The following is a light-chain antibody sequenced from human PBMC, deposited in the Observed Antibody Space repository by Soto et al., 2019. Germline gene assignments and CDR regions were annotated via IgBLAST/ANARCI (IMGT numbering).Light chain of an antibody. V-gene: IGLV1-40*01. Sequence: QSVLTQPPSVSGAPGQRVTISCTGSSSNIGAGYDVHWYQQLPGTAPKLLIYGNSNRPSGVPDRFSGSKSGTSASLAITGLLAEDEADYYCQSYDSSLSAWVFGGGTQLTVL. CDR1: SSNIGAGYD. CDR3: QSYDSSLSAWV. J-gene: IGLJ3*02. CDR2: GNS.